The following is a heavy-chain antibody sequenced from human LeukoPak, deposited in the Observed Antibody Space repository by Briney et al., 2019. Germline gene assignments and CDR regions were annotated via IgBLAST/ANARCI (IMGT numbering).Heavy chain of an antibody. Sequence: GRSLRLSCAASGFTFSTYGMHWVRQAPGKGPEWVAVISYDGSNKFYADSVKGRFTISRDNSKNTLYLQMNSLRAEDTAVYYCAKDCGGTKWELGRDYFDYWGQGTLVTVSS. V-gene: IGHV3-30*18. CDR3: AKDCGGTKWELGRDYFDY. CDR1: GFTFSTYG. CDR2: ISYDGSNK. D-gene: IGHD1-26*01. J-gene: IGHJ4*02.